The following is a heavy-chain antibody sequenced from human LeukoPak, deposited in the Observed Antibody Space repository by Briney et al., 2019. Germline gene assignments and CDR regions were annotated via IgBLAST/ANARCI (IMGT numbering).Heavy chain of an antibody. D-gene: IGHD3-10*01. CDR3: ARDSRSGYYSYYYMDV. V-gene: IGHV3-9*01. CDR2: ISWSSNSV. Sequence: GGSLRLSCVASGFSFDDYVMHWVRQAPGKGLEWVSFISWSSNSVAYADSVRGLFTISRENAKNSLYLQMNSLRAEDTALYYCARDSRSGYYSYYYMDVWGIGTTVTVSS. CDR1: GFSFDDYV. J-gene: IGHJ6*03.